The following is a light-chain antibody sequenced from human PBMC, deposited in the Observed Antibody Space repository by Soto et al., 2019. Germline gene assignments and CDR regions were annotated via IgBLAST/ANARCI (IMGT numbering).Light chain of an antibody. J-gene: IGLJ1*01. CDR1: SSDVGGYTY. V-gene: IGLV2-11*01. CDR3: CAYAGRYTYV. Sequence: QSVLTLPRSVSASPGQSVSISCTGTSSDVGGYTYVSWYQQHPGKAPKVMIYDVSKRPSGVPDRFSGSKSGNTASLTISGLQSEDEADYYRCAYAGRYTYVFGTQTKVTVL. CDR2: DVS.